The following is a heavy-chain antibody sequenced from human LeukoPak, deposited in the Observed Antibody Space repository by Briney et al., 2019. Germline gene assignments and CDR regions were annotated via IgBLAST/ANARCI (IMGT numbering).Heavy chain of an antibody. D-gene: IGHD3-22*01. Sequence: ASVKVSCKASGYTFTSYDINWVRQATGQGLEWMGWMNPNSGNTGYAQKFQGRVTMTRNTSISTAYMELSSLRSEDTAVYYCARGTRGYYDSSGYIWGQGTLVTVSS. CDR2: MNPNSGNT. CDR3: ARGTRGYYDSSGYI. CDR1: GYTFTSYD. V-gene: IGHV1-8*01. J-gene: IGHJ4*02.